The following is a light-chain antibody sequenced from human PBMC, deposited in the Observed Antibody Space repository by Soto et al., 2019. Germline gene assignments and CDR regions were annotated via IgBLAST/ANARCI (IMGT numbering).Light chain of an antibody. V-gene: IGKV3-20*01. CDR2: GAS. Sequence: EIVLTQSPGTLSLSPGERATLSCRASQSVSSSYLAWYQQKPGQAPRLLIYGASSRATGIPDRFSGSGSGTEFTLTIGSLQSEDFAIYYCQQYNNWPPITFGQGTRLEI. CDR1: QSVSSSY. CDR3: QQYNNWPPIT. J-gene: IGKJ5*01.